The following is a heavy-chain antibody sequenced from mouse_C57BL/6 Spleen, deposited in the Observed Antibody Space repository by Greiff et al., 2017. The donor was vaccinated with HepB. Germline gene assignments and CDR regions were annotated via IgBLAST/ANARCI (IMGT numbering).Heavy chain of an antibody. D-gene: IGHD2-4*01. J-gene: IGHJ3*01. CDR1: GYTFTDYY. Sequence: EVQLQQSGPELVKPGASVKISCKASGYTFTDYYMNWVKQSHGKSLEWIGDINPNNGGTSYNQKFKGKATLTVDKSSSTAYMELRSLTSEDSAVYYCARSTLYDYEAWFAYWGQGTLVTVSA. CDR3: ARSTLYDYEAWFAY. V-gene: IGHV1-26*01. CDR2: INPNNGGT.